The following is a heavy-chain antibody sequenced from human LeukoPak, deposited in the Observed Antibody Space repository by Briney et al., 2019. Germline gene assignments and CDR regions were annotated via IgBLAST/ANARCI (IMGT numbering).Heavy chain of an antibody. Sequence: SETLSLTCTVSSGSISSSNYYWSWIRQPAGKGLEWIGRISTIGSTNYNPSLNSRVTISVDTSKNQFSLKLSSVTAADTAVYYCARGRDGYNNYYYYYMDVWGKGTTVTISS. CDR1: SGSISSSNYY. CDR3: ARGRDGYNNYYYYYMDV. V-gene: IGHV4-61*02. J-gene: IGHJ6*03. D-gene: IGHD5-24*01. CDR2: ISTIGST.